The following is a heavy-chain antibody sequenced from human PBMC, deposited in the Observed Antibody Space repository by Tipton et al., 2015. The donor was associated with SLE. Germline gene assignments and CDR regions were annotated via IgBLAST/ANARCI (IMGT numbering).Heavy chain of an antibody. J-gene: IGHJ2*01. D-gene: IGHD2-15*01. CDR1: GGSINSYNW. Sequence: TLSLTCAVSGGSINSYNWWTWVRQPPGKGLEWIGSIYYSGSTYYNPSLKSRVTISVDTSKNQFSLKLSSVTAADTAVYYCARVLVALLDLWGRGTLVTVSS. V-gene: IGHV4-4*02. CDR3: ARVLVALLDL. CDR2: IYYSGST.